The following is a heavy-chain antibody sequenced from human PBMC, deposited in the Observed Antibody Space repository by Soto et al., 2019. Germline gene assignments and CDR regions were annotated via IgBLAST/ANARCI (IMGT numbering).Heavy chain of an antibody. CDR3: ARWRQRHGGFDY. J-gene: IGHJ4*02. V-gene: IGHV4-59*01. CDR2: IYYSGST. CDR1: GGSMNSYF. Sequence: SETLSLTCSFSGGSMNSYFLSWIRQSPGKGLEWIGYIYYSGSTNYNPSLKSRVTISVDTSKNQFSLNLRSVTAADTAVYYCARWRQRHGGFDYWGQGTLVTVSS. D-gene: IGHD1-1*01.